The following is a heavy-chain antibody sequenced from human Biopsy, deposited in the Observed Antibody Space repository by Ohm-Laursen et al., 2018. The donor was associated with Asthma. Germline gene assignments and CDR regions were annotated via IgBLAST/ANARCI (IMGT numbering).Heavy chain of an antibody. Sequence: SLRLSCTASGFTFSRYWMHWVRQAPGKGLVWVSRISFDGTTTTYVDSVRGRFTISRDNAKNTLYLQMNSLRAEDTAVYYCLHGAEVGGQGILVSVSS. CDR2: ISFDGTTT. J-gene: IGHJ4*02. D-gene: IGHD4-17*01. CDR3: LHGAEV. V-gene: IGHV3-74*01. CDR1: GFTFSRYW.